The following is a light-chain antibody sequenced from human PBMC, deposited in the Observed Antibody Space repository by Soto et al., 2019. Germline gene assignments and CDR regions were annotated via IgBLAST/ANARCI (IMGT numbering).Light chain of an antibody. J-gene: IGLJ2*01. V-gene: IGLV2-11*01. CDR2: AVS. CDR3: GAWDDSLSGVV. Sequence: QSALTQPRSVSGSPGQSVTISCTGTNSDVGGYNFVSWYQQLPGKAPKLMISAVSQRPSGVPDRFSGSKSGTSASLAISGLRSEDEADYYCGAWDDSLSGVVFGGGTKLTVL. CDR1: NSDVGGYNF.